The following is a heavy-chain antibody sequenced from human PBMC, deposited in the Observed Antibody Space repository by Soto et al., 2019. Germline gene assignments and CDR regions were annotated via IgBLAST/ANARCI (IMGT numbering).Heavy chain of an antibody. CDR1: GFTFSSYS. CDR3: ARGGTGTTPYYYGMDV. V-gene: IGHV3-48*02. CDR2: ISSSSSTI. Sequence: EVQLVESGGGLVQPGGSLRLSCAASGFTFSSYSMNWVRQAPGKGLEWVSYISSSSSTIYYADSVKGRFTISRDNAKNSLYLQMNSLRDEDTAVYYCARGGTGTTPYYYGMDVWGQGTTVTVSS. D-gene: IGHD1-7*01. J-gene: IGHJ6*02.